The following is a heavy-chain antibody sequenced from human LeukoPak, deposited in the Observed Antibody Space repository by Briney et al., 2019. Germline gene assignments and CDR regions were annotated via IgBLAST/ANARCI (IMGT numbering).Heavy chain of an antibody. CDR2: IYYSGST. V-gene: IGHV4-59*01. Sequence: SETLSLTCTVSGGSISSYYWSWIRQPPGKGLEWIGYIYYSGSTNYNPSLKSRVTISVDTSKNQFSLKLSSVTAADTAVYYCASSPHYGGYMGPPVYFDYWGQGTLVTVSS. CDR3: ASSPHYGGYMGPPVYFDY. D-gene: IGHD4-17*01. J-gene: IGHJ4*02. CDR1: GGSISSYY.